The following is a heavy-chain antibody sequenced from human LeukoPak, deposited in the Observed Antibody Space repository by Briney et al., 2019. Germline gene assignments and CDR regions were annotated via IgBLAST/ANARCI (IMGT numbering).Heavy chain of an antibody. Sequence: GGSLRLSCAASGFTFSDYYMSWIRQAPGKGLEWVSSISSSSSYIYYADSVKGRFTISRDNAKNSLYLQMNSLRAEDTAVYYCAREAKWYDAFDIWGQGTMVTVSS. CDR3: AREAKWYDAFDI. D-gene: IGHD2-8*01. V-gene: IGHV3-11*06. J-gene: IGHJ3*02. CDR2: ISSSSSYI. CDR1: GFTFSDYY.